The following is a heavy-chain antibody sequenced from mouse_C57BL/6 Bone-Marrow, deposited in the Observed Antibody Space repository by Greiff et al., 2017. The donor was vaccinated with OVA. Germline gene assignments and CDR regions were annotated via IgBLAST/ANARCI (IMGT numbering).Heavy chain of an antibody. J-gene: IGHJ2*01. CDR1: GYTFTSYW. V-gene: IGHV1-69*01. D-gene: IGHD1-1*01. CDR2: LDPSDSYT. CDR3: ARAPTTYYFDY. Sequence: QVQLQQPGAELVMPGASVKLSCKASGYTFTSYWMHWVKQRPGQGLEWIGELDPSDSYTNYNQKFKGKSTLTVDKSSSTAYMQLSSLTSEDSAVYYCARAPTTYYFDYWGQGTTLTVSS.